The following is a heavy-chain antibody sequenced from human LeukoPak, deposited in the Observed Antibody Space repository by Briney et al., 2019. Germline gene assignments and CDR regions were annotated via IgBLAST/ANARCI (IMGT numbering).Heavy chain of an antibody. V-gene: IGHV3-74*01. Sequence: GGSLRLSCAASGFTFGNYWMHWVRQVPGKGLVWVSRINTDGSTITYADSVKGRFTISRDNAKNKVYLQMSSLRAEDTAVYYCARGDYGVYFDYWGQGPIIIVSS. CDR3: ARGDYGVYFDY. J-gene: IGHJ4*02. CDR1: GFTFGNYW. D-gene: IGHD4-17*01. CDR2: INTDGSTI.